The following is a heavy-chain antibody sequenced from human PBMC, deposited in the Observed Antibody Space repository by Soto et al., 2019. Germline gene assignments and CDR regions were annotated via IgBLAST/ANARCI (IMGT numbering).Heavy chain of an antibody. Sequence: QVQLVQSGAEVKKPGASVKVSCKASGYTFTSYGISWVRQAPGQGLAWMGWISAYNGNTNYAQKLKGRVTMTPDTSTSTAYMELRRLRSDDTAVYYCARDGESGSYYGMFDYWGQGSLVTVSS. V-gene: IGHV1-18*04. J-gene: IGHJ4*02. CDR2: ISAYNGNT. CDR1: GYTFTSYG. CDR3: ARDGESGSYYGMFDY. D-gene: IGHD1-26*01.